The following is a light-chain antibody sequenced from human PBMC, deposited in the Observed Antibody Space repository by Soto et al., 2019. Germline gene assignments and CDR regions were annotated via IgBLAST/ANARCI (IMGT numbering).Light chain of an antibody. V-gene: IGLV2-23*02. CDR2: EVS. CDR1: SSDVGSYNL. J-gene: IGLJ3*02. CDR3: CSYAGSSTFGV. Sequence: QSALTQPASVSGSPGQSITISCTGTSSDVGSYNLVSWYQQDPGKAPKLMIYEVSKRPSGVSYRFSGSKSGNTASLTISGLQAEDEADYYCCSYAGSSTFGVFGGGTKVTVL.